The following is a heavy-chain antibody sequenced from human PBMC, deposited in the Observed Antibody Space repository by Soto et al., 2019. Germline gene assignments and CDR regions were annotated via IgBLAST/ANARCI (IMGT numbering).Heavy chain of an antibody. CDR1: GGSFSGYY. CDR3: ARARFSAGQFKY. J-gene: IGHJ4*02. CDR2: INHSGST. D-gene: IGHD3-3*02. Sequence: SETLSLTCAVYGGSFSGYYWSWIRQPPGKGLEWIGEINHSGSTNYNPSLKSRVSISVDTSKNQFSLKLSSVSAADTAVYYCARARFSAGQFKYWGQGTRVTV. V-gene: IGHV4-34*01.